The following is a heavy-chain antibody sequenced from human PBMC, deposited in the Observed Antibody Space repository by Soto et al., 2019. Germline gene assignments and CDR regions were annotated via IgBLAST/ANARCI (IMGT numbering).Heavy chain of an antibody. CDR3: ARVVISIVVWFDP. CDR2: LYSSGTT. V-gene: IGHV4-61*01. D-gene: IGHD1-26*01. CDR1: DGSVSSGSYY. Sequence: PSETLSLTCTVSDGSVSSGSYYWSWVRQPPGKGLEWIGYLYSSGTTNYNPSLKSRVTISVDTSKNQFSLKLSSVTAADTAVYYCARVVISIVVWFDPWGQGTLVTVSS. J-gene: IGHJ5*02.